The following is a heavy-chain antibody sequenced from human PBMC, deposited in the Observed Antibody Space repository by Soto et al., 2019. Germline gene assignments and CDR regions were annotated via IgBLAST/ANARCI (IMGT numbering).Heavy chain of an antibody. Sequence: PRGSLRVSCAASGFTFSSYSMNWVRQAPGKGLEWVSSISSSSSYIYYAVSVKGRFTISRDNAKNSLYLQMNSLRAEDTAVYYCARAMVVAALPTAAMDVWGQGTTVIVSS. D-gene: IGHD2-15*01. J-gene: IGHJ6*02. CDR3: ARAMVVAALPTAAMDV. V-gene: IGHV3-21*01. CDR2: ISSSSSYI. CDR1: GFTFSSYS.